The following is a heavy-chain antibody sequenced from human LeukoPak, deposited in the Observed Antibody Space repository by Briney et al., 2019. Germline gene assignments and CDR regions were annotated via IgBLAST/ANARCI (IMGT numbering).Heavy chain of an antibody. CDR1: GGSISSGGYS. CDR2: IYHSGST. D-gene: IGHD1-26*01. Sequence: NPSQTLSLTCAVSGGSISSGGYSWSWIRQPPGKGLEWIGYIYHSGSTYYNPSLKSRVTISVDRSKNQFSLKLSSVTAADTAVYYCARAIDEVATGRPFDYWGQGTLVTVSS. CDR3: ARAIDEVATGRPFDY. J-gene: IGHJ4*02. V-gene: IGHV4-30-2*01.